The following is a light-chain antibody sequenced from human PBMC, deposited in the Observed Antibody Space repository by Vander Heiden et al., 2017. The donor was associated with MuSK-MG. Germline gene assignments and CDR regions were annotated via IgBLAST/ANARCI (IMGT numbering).Light chain of an antibody. J-gene: IGLJ3*02. CDR2: DTS. V-gene: IGLV7-46*01. CDR3: FLCHGGPWV. Sequence: QAVVTQAPSLTVSPGGTVTLTCGSSTGAVTSGHNPYWIQQKPGQAPRTLIYDTSNKHSWTPARSSGSLLGGKAALTLSGAQPEDEADYYCFLCHGGPWVFGGGTKLTVL. CDR1: TGAVTSGHN.